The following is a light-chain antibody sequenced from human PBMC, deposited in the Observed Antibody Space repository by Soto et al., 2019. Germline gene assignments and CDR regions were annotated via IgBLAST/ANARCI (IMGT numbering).Light chain of an antibody. V-gene: IGLV2-14*01. CDR2: EVS. Sequence: QSVLTQPAAVSGSPGQSITISCTGTSSDVGGYNYVSWYQHHPGKAPKLMIYEVSNRPSGISYRFSGSKSGNTASLTISGLQAEDEADYYCTSYTSSSTLGVFGGGTQVTVL. CDR1: SSDVGGYNY. CDR3: TSYTSSSTLGV. J-gene: IGLJ2*01.